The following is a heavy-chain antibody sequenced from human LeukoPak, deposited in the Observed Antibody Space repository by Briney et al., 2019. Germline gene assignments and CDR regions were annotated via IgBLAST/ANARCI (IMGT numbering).Heavy chain of an antibody. Sequence: PGGSLRLSCAASGFTVSSNYMSWVRQAPGKGLEWVSVIYSGGSTYYADSVKGRFTISRDNSKNTLYLQMNSLRAEDTAVYYCTTEGQQMESSGFDFWGRGTPVTVSS. J-gene: IGHJ4*02. CDR3: TTEGQQMESSGFDF. D-gene: IGHD6-13*01. CDR1: GFTVSSNY. V-gene: IGHV3-53*03. CDR2: IYSGGST.